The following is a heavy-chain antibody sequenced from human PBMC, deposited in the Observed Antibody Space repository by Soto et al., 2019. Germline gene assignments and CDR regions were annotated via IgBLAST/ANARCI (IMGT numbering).Heavy chain of an antibody. CDR2: IIPIFGTA. CDR3: ARDRGVVPAAAPHYYYYGMHV. J-gene: IGHJ6*02. Sequence: SVKVSCKASGGTFSSYAISWVRQAPGQGLEWMGGIIPIFGTANYAQKFQGRVTITADESTSTAYMELSSLRSEDTAVYYCARDRGVVPAAAPHYYYYGMHVWGQGTTGTVS. V-gene: IGHV1-69*13. CDR1: GGTFSSYA. D-gene: IGHD2-2*01.